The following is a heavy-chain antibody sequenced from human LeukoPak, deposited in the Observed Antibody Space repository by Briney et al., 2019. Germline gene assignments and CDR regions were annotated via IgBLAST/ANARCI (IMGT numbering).Heavy chain of an antibody. V-gene: IGHV1-18*01. Sequence: ASVTVSCTASGYTFTSYGISWVRQAPGQGLEWMGWISAYNGNTNYAQKLQGRVTMTTDTSTSTAYMELRSLRSDDTAVYYCARDRTWYSSGWYLFDYWGQGTLVTVSS. D-gene: IGHD6-19*01. J-gene: IGHJ4*02. CDR1: GYTFTSYG. CDR3: ARDRTWYSSGWYLFDY. CDR2: ISAYNGNT.